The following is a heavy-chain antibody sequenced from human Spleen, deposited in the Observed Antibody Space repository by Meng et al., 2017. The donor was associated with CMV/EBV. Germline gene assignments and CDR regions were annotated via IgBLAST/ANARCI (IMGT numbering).Heavy chain of an antibody. CDR1: GDSISSSPYY. CDR3: ARGKPYYYFHYAMDV. Sequence: SETLSLTCTVFGDSISSSPYYWGWIRQPPGKGLEWIGSVYYSGSTYNNPSLKSRVTISVDTAKNQFSLRLNSVTAADTAVYYCARGKPYYYFHYAMDVWGQGTTVTVSS. V-gene: IGHV4-39*07. CDR2: VYYSGST. J-gene: IGHJ6*02.